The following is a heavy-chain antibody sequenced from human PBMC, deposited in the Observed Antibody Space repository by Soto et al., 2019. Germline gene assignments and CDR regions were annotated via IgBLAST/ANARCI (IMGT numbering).Heavy chain of an antibody. CDR3: ARQGKISSWYVC. V-gene: IGHV4-39*01. J-gene: IGHJ1*01. CDR2: SYYSGST. CDR1: GDSISSSSYY. Sequence: SETLSLTCTVSGDSISSSSYYWGWIRQPPGKGLEWIGSSYYSGSTYHNPSLKSRVTISVDTSKNQFSLKLSSVTAADTAMYYCARQGKISSWYVCWGQGTLVTVSS. D-gene: IGHD6-13*01.